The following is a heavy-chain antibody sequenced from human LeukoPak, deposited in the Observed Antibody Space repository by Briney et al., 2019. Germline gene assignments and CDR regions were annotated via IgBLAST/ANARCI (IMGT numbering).Heavy chain of an antibody. Sequence: HPGGSLRLSCAASGFTFSNYWMTWVRQAPGKGLEWVANIKQDGSEKLYVDSVKGRFAISRDNAKNSLYLQMNSLRVEDTAVYYCANIRGGWGQGTLVTVSS. D-gene: IGHD3-16*01. J-gene: IGHJ4*02. CDR1: GFTFSNYW. CDR2: IKQDGSEK. V-gene: IGHV3-7*03. CDR3: ANIRGG.